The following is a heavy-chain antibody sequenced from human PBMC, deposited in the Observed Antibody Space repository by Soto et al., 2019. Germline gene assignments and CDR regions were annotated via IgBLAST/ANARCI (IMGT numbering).Heavy chain of an antibody. J-gene: IGHJ4*02. CDR3: AKERFGDYDLEYYFDY. D-gene: IGHD4-17*01. CDR1: GFTFSSYG. CDR2: ISYDGSNK. V-gene: IGHV3-30*18. Sequence: GGSLRLSCAASGFTFSSYGMHWVRQAPGKGLEWVAVISYDGSNKYYADSVKGRFTISRDNSKNTLYLQMNSLRAEDTAVYYCAKERFGDYDLEYYFDYWGQGTLVTVSS.